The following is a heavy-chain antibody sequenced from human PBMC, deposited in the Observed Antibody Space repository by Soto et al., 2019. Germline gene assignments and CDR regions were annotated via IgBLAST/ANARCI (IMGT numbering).Heavy chain of an antibody. V-gene: IGHV1-18*01. J-gene: IGHJ5*02. CDR1: GYTFTSYG. Sequence: ASVKVSCKASGYTFTSYGISWVRQAPGQGLEWMGWISAYNGNTNYAQKLQGRVTMTTDTSTSTAYMELRSLRSDDTAVYYCARPTGFCSGGSCYSGWFDPWGQGTLVTVSS. CDR3: ARPTGFCSGGSCYSGWFDP. CDR2: ISAYNGNT. D-gene: IGHD2-15*01.